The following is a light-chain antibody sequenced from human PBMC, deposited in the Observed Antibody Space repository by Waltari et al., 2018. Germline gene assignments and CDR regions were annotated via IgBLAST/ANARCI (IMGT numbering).Light chain of an antibody. CDR1: STDVGGLKL. CDR2: DVT. J-gene: IGLJ3*02. CDR3: CSYAGRSTGV. Sequence: QSAPTPPASVSGSPGQAITLPFTGASTDVGGLKLVSWYPQIPGKAPKVIIYDVTKRPSGVSNRFSGSKSGNSASLSISGLQAEDEAHYYCCSYAGRSTGVFGGGTKVTVL. V-gene: IGLV2-23*02.